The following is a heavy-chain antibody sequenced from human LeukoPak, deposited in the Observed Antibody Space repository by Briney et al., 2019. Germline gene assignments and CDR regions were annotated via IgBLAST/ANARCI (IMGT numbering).Heavy chain of an antibody. V-gene: IGHV3-7*05. J-gene: IGHJ5*02. CDR1: GFTISRFW. CDR3: APYSSSSGWLDP. D-gene: IGHD6-6*01. Sequence: GGSLRLSCGASGFTISRFWMTWVRQAPGKGLEGVANIQQDGSEKYYVDPVKGRFTISRGNAKNLLYLQMNSLRAEDTALYYCAPYSSSSGWLDPWGQGTLVIVSS. CDR2: IQQDGSEK.